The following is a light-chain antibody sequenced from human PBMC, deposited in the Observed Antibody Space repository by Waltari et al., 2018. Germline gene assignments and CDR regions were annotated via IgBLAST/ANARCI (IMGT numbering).Light chain of an antibody. CDR2: DAS. J-gene: IGLJ2*01. Sequence: QAVVTQEPSLTVSPGGTVPLTCDSSTGAVTTDHYPYWFQQKPGQAPRTLICDASIKQSWTPARFSGSLVGGRAALTLSGAQPEDEADYYCLLFYGGARTFGGGTK. CDR3: LLFYGGART. CDR1: TGAVTTDHY. V-gene: IGLV7-46*01.